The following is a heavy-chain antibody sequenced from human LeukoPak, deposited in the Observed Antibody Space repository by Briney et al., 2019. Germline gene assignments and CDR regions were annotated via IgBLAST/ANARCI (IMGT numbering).Heavy chain of an antibody. D-gene: IGHD3-16*01. Sequence: PSETLSLTCTDSGGSLSSYYWSWLRQPPGKGLEWIGYIYYSGSTNYNPSLKSRVTISVDTSKNQFSLKLSSVTAADTAVYYWARDYGRPWGDNWYFDLWGRGTLVTVSS. CDR1: GGSLSSYY. CDR3: ARDYGRPWGDNWYFDL. V-gene: IGHV4-59*01. CDR2: IYYSGST. J-gene: IGHJ2*01.